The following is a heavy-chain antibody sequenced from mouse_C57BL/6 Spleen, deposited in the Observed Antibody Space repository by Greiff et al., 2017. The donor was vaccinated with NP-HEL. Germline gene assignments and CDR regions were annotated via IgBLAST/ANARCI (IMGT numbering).Heavy chain of an antibody. Sequence: EVQLQQSGPELVKPGASVKMSCKASGYTFTDYNMHWVKQSHGKSLEWIGYINPNNGGTSYNQKFKGKATLTVNKSSSTAYMELRSLTSEDSAVYYCARFNYYGSSADVWGTGTTVTVSS. V-gene: IGHV1-22*01. J-gene: IGHJ1*03. CDR1: GYTFTDYN. CDR3: ARFNYYGSSADV. D-gene: IGHD1-1*01. CDR2: INPNNGGT.